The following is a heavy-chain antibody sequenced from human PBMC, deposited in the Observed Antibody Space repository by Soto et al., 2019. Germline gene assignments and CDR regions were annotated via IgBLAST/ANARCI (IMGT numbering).Heavy chain of an antibody. J-gene: IGHJ4*02. CDR3: ARGPLGESEPEFDY. CDR1: GGSISSYY. V-gene: IGHV4-59*01. D-gene: IGHD1-26*01. Sequence: PSETLSLTCTVSGGSISSYYWSWIRQPPGKGLEWIGYIYYSGSTNYNPSLKSRVTISVDTSKNQFSLKLSSVTAADTAVYYCARGPLGESEPEFDYWGQGTLVTVSS. CDR2: IYYSGST.